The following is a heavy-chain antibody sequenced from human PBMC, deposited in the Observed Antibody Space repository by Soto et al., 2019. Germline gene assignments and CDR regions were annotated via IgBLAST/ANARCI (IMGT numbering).Heavy chain of an antibody. CDR2: SRNKANSYIS. J-gene: IGHJ6*02. V-gene: IGHV3-72*01. Sequence: EVQLVESGGGLVQPGGSLRLSCAASGFTFSDHYMDWVRQAPGKGLEWVGRSRNKANSYISEYAASVKGRFTISRDDSNNSLYLQMNSLKTEDTPVYYCAREGADYYYAMVVWGQGTTVTVSS. CDR3: AREGADYYYAMVV. D-gene: IGHD6-19*01. CDR1: GFTFSDHY.